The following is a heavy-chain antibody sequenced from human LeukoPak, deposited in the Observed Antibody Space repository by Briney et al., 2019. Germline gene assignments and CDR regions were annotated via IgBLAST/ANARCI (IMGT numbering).Heavy chain of an antibody. D-gene: IGHD6-6*01. CDR2: IYYSGST. CDR1: GYSISSGHY. CDR3: ARESRADGMDV. J-gene: IGHJ6*02. V-gene: IGHV4-38-2*02. Sequence: PSETLSLTCTVSGYSISSGHYWGWIRLAPGKGLEWIGSIYYSGSTYYNPSLKSRVTISVDTSKNQFSLKLSSVTAADTAVYYCARESRADGMDVWGQGTTVTVSS.